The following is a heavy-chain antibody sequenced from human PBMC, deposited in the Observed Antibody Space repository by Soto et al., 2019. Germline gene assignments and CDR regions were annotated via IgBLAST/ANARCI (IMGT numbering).Heavy chain of an antibody. D-gene: IGHD4-17*01. J-gene: IGHJ4*02. Sequence: ASVKVSCKASGYTFTSYGISWVRQAPGQGLEWMGWISAYNGNTNYAQKLQGRVTMTTDTSTSTAYMELRSLRSDDTAVYYCARRAYDYGDYAFDYWGQGTLVTVSS. V-gene: IGHV1-18*01. CDR2: ISAYNGNT. CDR3: ARRAYDYGDYAFDY. CDR1: GYTFTSYG.